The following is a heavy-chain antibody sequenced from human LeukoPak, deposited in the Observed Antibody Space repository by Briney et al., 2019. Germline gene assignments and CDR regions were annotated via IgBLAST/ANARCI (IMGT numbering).Heavy chain of an antibody. J-gene: IGHJ5*02. CDR3: ARSHGSSWDNWFDP. CDR1: GFTFSDYY. Sequence: QTGGSLRLSCAASGFTFSDYYMSWLRQAPGEGLEWVAVISHDGSNKYYADSVKGRFTISRDDSKNTVFLQMNSLRPDDTAVYYCARSHGSSWDNWFDPWGQGTLVTVSS. D-gene: IGHD6-13*01. CDR2: ISHDGSNK. V-gene: IGHV3-30-3*01.